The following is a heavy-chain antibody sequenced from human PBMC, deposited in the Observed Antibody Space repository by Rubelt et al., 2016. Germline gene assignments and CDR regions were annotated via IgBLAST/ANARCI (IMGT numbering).Heavy chain of an antibody. V-gene: IGHV3-48*01. CDR1: GSTFSSYS. D-gene: IGHD3-22*01. CDR2: ISSSGGTI. CDR3: ARVRDSSGYYADWYFDL. J-gene: IGHJ2*01. Sequence: EVQLVESGGGLVQPGGSLRLSCAASGSTFSSYSMNWVRQAPGKGLEWVSYISSSGGTIYYADSVKGRFTISRDTSKNTLYLQMNSLRAEDTAVCYCARVRDSSGYYADWYFDLWGRGTLVTVSS.